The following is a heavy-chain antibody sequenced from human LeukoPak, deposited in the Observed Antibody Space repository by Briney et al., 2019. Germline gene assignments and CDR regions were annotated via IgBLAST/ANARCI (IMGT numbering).Heavy chain of an antibody. CDR3: ARVQKGGSGRKRVPPYYYYGMDV. Sequence: GGSLRLSCAASGFTFSSYWMSWVRPAPGKGLEWVANIKQDGSEKYYVDSVKGRFTISRDNAKNSLYLQMNSLRAEDTAVYYCARVQKGGSGRKRVPPYYYYGMDVWGQGTTVTVSS. D-gene: IGHD3-10*01. V-gene: IGHV3-7*01. CDR2: IKQDGSEK. CDR1: GFTFSSYW. J-gene: IGHJ6*02.